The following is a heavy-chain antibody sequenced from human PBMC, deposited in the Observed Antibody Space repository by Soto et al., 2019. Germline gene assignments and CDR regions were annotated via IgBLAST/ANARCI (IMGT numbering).Heavy chain of an antibody. CDR2: ISDSGGAT. CDR3: AREGFSSGKAGGFDV. J-gene: IGHJ3*01. Sequence: EVQLLESGGGLVQPGGSLRLSCAASGFTFTRSVMTWARQAPGKGLEWVSTISDSGGATPYADSVKGRFTISRDNSKDTLFLQMNSLRAEDTAVYYCAREGFSSGKAGGFDVWGQGTMVTVSS. CDR1: GFTFTRSV. V-gene: IGHV3-23*01. D-gene: IGHD6-19*01.